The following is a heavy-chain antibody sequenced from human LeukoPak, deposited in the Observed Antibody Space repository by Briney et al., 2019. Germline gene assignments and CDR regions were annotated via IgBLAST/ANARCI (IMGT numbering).Heavy chain of an antibody. CDR3: ARTSLGYCTGGSCPNWVDP. Sequence: GASVTVSCKASGGTFGSYVISWVRQAPGQGLEWMGGIIPMFGTTNFAQKFQGRVTITPDEPTSTAYMELSSLRSEDTAVYYCARTSLGYCTGGSCPNWVDPWGQGTLVTVSS. V-gene: IGHV1-69*13. J-gene: IGHJ5*02. CDR1: GGTFGSYV. CDR2: IIPMFGTT. D-gene: IGHD2-15*01.